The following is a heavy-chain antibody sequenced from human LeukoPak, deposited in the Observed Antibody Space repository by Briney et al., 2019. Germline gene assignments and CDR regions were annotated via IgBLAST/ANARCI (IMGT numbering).Heavy chain of an antibody. CDR3: ANSWELLPMGPY. V-gene: IGHV3-53*01. CDR2: IYSGGST. Sequence: GGSLRLSCAASGFTVSSNYMSWVRQAPGKGLEWVSVIYSGGSTYYADSVKGRFTISRDNSKNTLYLQVNSLRAEDTAVYYCANSWELLPMGPYWGQGTLVTVSS. J-gene: IGHJ4*02. CDR1: GFTVSSNY. D-gene: IGHD1-26*01.